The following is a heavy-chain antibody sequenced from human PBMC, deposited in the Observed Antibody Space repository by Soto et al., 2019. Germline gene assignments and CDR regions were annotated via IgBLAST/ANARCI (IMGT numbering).Heavy chain of an antibody. J-gene: IGHJ5*02. D-gene: IGHD3-10*01. CDR3: ARAPGLGGNHRVRLWFYP. CDR2: IYYSGST. Sequence: QVQLQESGPGLVKPSQTLSLTCTVSGGSISSGDYYWSCIRQPPGQGLEWIGYIYYSGSTYYNPSLKSRVTISVDTSKNQFSLKLSSVTAADTAVYYCARAPGLGGNHRVRLWFYPWGQGTLVTVSS. CDR1: GGSISSGDYY. V-gene: IGHV4-30-4*01.